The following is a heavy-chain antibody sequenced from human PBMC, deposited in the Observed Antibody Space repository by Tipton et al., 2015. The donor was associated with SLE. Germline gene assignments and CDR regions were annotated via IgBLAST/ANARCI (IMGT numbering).Heavy chain of an antibody. Sequence: TLSLTCTVSGGSVSSGSYYWSWIRQPPGKGLEWIGYIYYSGSTKYNPSLKSRVSISVDTSKNQFSLKLSSVTAADTAVYYCARSTSEGYYYYYMDVWGKGTTVTVS. CDR1: GGSVSSGSYY. J-gene: IGHJ6*03. CDR3: ARSTSEGYYYYYMDV. V-gene: IGHV4-61*01. CDR2: IYYSGST.